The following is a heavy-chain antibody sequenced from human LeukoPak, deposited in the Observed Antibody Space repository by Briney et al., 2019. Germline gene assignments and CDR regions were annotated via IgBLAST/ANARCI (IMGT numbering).Heavy chain of an antibody. CDR1: GFIFSDYW. V-gene: IGHV3-7*01. J-gene: IGHJ4*02. CDR3: ARDGGSGWNPNFDY. CDR2: IKQDGSEK. D-gene: IGHD6-19*01. Sequence: GGSPRLSCAASGFIFSDYWMSWVRQAPGKGLEWVAIIKQDGSEKYYVDSVKGRFTISRDNAKNSLYLQMNSLRVEDTAVYYCARDGGSGWNPNFDYWGQGTLVTVSS.